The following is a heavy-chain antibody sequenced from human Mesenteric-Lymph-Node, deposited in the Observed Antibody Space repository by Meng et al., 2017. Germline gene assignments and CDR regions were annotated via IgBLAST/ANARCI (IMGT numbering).Heavy chain of an antibody. D-gene: IGHD4-17*01. CDR1: GCSISSADYS. Sequence: HGPMKESGPGLVKPPDTLSLTFAVLGCSISSADYSWSWIRQSPGKGLEWIGYIYHSGSTYYNPSLKSRVTISVDTSKNQFSLKLSSVTAADTAVYYCAREPYYGDEGIDYWGQGTLVTVSS. V-gene: IGHV4-30-4*02. J-gene: IGHJ4*02. CDR2: IYHSGST. CDR3: AREPYYGDEGIDY.